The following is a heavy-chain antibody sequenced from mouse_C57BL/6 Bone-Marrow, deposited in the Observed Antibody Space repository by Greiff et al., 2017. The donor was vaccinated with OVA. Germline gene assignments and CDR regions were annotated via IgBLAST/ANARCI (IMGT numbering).Heavy chain of an antibody. V-gene: IGHV10-1*01. D-gene: IGHD1-1*01. CDR3: VRHLITTVDYAMDY. Sequence: EVMLVESGGGLVQPKGSLKLSCAASGFSFTTYAMNWVRQAPGKGLEWVARIRSKSNNYATYYADSVKDRFTISRDDSESMLYLQMNNLKTEDTAMYYCVRHLITTVDYAMDYWGQGTSVTVSS. CDR1: GFSFTTYA. CDR2: IRSKSNNYAT. J-gene: IGHJ4*01.